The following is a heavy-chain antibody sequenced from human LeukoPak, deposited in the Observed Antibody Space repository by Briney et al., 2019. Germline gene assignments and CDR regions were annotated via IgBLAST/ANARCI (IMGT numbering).Heavy chain of an antibody. D-gene: IGHD5-24*01. V-gene: IGHV3-23*01. CDR3: TRVGYIDEGIDY. CDR2: MSGNGVRT. CDR1: GFSFINYA. J-gene: IGHJ4*02. Sequence: GSLRLSCAASGFSFINYAMSWVRQAPGRGLEWVSGMSGNGVRTFYADSVKGRFTISRDNSENALYLQMNSLRAEDTAIYYCTRVGYIDEGIDYWGQGTLVTVSS.